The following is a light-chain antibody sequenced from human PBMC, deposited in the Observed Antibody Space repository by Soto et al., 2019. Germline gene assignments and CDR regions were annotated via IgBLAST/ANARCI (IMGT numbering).Light chain of an antibody. Sequence: QSVLTQPPSVSGAPGQRVTISCTGSSSNIGAGYDVHWYQQLPGTAPKLLIYGNSNRPSGVPDRFSGSNSGTAASLAITGLRDEDEADYYCQSYDSSRSGDVVFGGGTQLTVL. V-gene: IGLV1-40*01. J-gene: IGLJ2*01. CDR2: GNS. CDR1: SSNIGAGYD. CDR3: QSYDSSRSGDVV.